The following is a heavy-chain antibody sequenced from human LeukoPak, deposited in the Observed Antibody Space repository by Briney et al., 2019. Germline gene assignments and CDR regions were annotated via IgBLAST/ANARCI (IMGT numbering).Heavy chain of an antibody. D-gene: IGHD1-26*01. CDR2: IYTSGST. V-gene: IGHV4-4*07. CDR1: GGSLSYFY. J-gene: IGHJ6*03. CDR3: ARVRGSSGSYEYYHYMDV. Sequence: PSETLSLTCTVSGGSLSYFYWSWIRQPAGKGLEWIGRIYTSGSTNYNPSLKSRVTMSVDTSKKQFSLKLSSVTAADTAVYYCARVRGSSGSYEYYHYMDVWGKGTTVTISS.